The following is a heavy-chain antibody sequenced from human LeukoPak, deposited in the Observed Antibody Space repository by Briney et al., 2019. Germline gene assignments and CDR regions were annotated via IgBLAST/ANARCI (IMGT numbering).Heavy chain of an antibody. CDR3: TRRITIFGVATYYDF. CDR1: GFTFQNFA. D-gene: IGHD3-3*01. J-gene: IGHJ4*02. V-gene: IGHV3-49*04. Sequence: PGGSLRLSCSASGFTFQNFALSWVRQAPGKGLEWVGFIKSKAYGVTIEYAASVKGRFTISRDDSKSIAYLEMNSLKTEDTAVYYCTRRITIFGVATYYDFWGLGTVVTVSS. CDR2: IKSKAYGVTI.